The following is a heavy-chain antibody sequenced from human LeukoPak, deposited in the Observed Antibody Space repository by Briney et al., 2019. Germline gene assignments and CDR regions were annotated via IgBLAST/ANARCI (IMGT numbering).Heavy chain of an antibody. CDR1: GGSISSSSYY. CDR3: ARHLNRPYYFDY. CDR2: IYYSGST. Sequence: KSSETLSLTCTVSGGSISSSSYYWGWIRQPPGKGLEWIGSIYYSGSTYYNPSLKSRVTISVDTSKNQFSLKLSSVTAADTAVYYCARHLNRPYYFDYWGQGTLVTVSS. V-gene: IGHV4-39*01. D-gene: IGHD1-14*01. J-gene: IGHJ4*02.